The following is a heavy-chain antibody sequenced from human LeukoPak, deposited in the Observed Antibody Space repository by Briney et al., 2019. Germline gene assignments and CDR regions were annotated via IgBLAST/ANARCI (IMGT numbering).Heavy chain of an antibody. V-gene: IGHV3-30*12. CDR2: ISSDGNTK. D-gene: IGHD3-10*01. J-gene: IGHJ4*02. CDR3: SRAVGSGSYLIDY. Sequence: GGSLRLSCAASGFTFSSYGMHWVRQAPGKGLEWVAIISSDGNTKYYADSVKGRFTISRDNSRKTLYLQMNGLRVDDTAVYYCSRAVGSGSYLIDYWGQGTLVTVSS. CDR1: GFTFSSYG.